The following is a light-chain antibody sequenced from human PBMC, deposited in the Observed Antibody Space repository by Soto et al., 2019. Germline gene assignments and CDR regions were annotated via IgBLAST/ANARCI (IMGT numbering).Light chain of an antibody. V-gene: IGKV1-5*03. J-gene: IGKJ1*01. CDR3: QQYNSYWT. CDR2: KAS. CDR1: QSISSW. Sequence: DIPMTQSPSTLSASLLDRGTITCRASQSISSWLAWYQQKPGKAPKLLIYKASSLESGVPSRFSGSGSGTEFTLTISSLQPDDFATYYCQQYNSYWTFGQGTKVDIK.